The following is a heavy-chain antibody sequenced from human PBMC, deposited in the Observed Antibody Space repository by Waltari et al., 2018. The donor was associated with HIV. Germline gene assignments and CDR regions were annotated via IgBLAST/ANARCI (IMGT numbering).Heavy chain of an antibody. J-gene: IGHJ5*02. Sequence: EMKVLDVGGRLIRPGGSLRLSYFVSTFSITSNYFTWVRQAPTRGLEWVATIYPDGTTHYPVSVKDRFVISRDTSKKTIYLLMHFLLFEDSAKYFCARGVRYLGPWGQGTQVTVSS. CDR3: ARGVRYLGP. CDR2: IYPDGTT. D-gene: IGHD3-10*02. V-gene: IGHV3-53*05. CDR1: TFSITSNY.